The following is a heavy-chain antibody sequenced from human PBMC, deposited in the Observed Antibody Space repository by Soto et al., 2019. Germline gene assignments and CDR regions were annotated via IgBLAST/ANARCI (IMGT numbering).Heavy chain of an antibody. CDR2: ISGSSGTI. Sequence: SLRLSCAASGFTFSTYIMNWVRQAPGKGLEWVSDISGSSGTIYYADSVKGRLTISRDNAKNSLYLQMNSLRDEDTAVYYCVRGATHRTRFDPWGQGSPVTVSS. J-gene: IGHJ5*02. CDR3: VRGATHRTRFDP. D-gene: IGHD1-26*01. CDR1: GFTFSTYI. V-gene: IGHV3-48*02.